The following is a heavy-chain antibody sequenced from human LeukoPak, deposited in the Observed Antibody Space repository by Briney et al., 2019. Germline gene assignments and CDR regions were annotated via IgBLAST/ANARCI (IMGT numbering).Heavy chain of an antibody. CDR3: ARTPPIAAAGTFDY. V-gene: IGHV3-7*03. J-gene: IGHJ4*02. D-gene: IGHD6-13*01. Sequence: PGGSLRLSCAASGFSFNIYWMSWVRQAPGKGLEWVANIKHDGGEKYYVDSVKGRFTISRDSSKNTLYLQMNSLRAGDAAVYYCARTPPIAAAGTFDYWGQGTLVTVSS. CDR2: IKHDGGEK. CDR1: GFSFNIYW.